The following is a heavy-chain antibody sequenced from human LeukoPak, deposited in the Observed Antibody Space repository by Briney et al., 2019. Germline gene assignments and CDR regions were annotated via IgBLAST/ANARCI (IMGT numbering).Heavy chain of an antibody. CDR1: GGSFSGYY. J-gene: IGHJ5*02. V-gene: IGHV4-34*01. CDR3: AGGRTTDWFDP. CDR2: INHSGST. D-gene: IGHD1-7*01. Sequence: SETLSLTCAVYGGSFSGYYWSWIRQPPGKGLEWIGEINHSGSTNYNPSLKSRVTISVDTSKNQFSLKLSSVTAADTAVYYCAGGRTTDWFDPWGQGTLVTVSS.